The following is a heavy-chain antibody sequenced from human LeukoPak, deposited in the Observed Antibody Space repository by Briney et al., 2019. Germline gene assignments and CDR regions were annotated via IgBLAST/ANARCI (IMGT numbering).Heavy chain of an antibody. CDR1: GYTFTNYA. V-gene: IGHV1-3*01. CDR2: INAGNGNT. CDR3: AREGVTATLLDY. D-gene: IGHD1-26*01. J-gene: IGHJ4*02. Sequence: ASVKVSCKASGYTFTNYAMHWVRQAPGQRLEWMGWINAGNGNTKYSQKFQGRVTITRDTSASTAYMELSSLRSEDTAVYYCAREGVTATLLDYWGQGTLVTVSS.